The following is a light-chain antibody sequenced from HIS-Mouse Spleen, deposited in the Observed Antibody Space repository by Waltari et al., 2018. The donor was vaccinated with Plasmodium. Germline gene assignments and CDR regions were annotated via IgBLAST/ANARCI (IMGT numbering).Light chain of an antibody. CDR3: YSTDSSGNHRV. CDR2: EDS. CDR1: TLPTKY. V-gene: IGLV3-10*01. J-gene: IGLJ3*02. Sequence: SYVLTHTPSLSVSPGQTPRITYPGYTLPTKYTCWYQQKSGQAPVLVIYEDSKRPSGIPERFSGSSSGTMATLTISGAQVEDEADYYCYSTDSSGNHRVFGGGTKLTVL.